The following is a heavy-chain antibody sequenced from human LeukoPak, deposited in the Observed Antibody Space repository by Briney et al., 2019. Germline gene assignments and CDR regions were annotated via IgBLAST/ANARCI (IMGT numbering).Heavy chain of an antibody. V-gene: IGHV3-48*03. D-gene: IGHD2-8*01. CDR2: ISGSVSTI. J-gene: IGHJ3*02. CDR3: AGGWVLTVYVMRHVVDGDAFDI. CDR1: GFTFSSYE. Sequence: GGSLRLSCAASGFTFSSYEMNWVRQAPGKGLEWVSYISGSVSTIYYADSVKGRFTISRDNAKNSLYLQMNSLRPEDTAVYYCAGGWVLTVYVMRHVVDGDAFDIWGQGTMVTVSS.